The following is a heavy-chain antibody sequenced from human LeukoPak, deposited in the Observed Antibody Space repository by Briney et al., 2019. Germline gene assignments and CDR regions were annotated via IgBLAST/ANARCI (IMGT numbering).Heavy chain of an antibody. Sequence: GGSLRLSCAASGFTFSTYSMNWVRHAPGKGLGWVSPIISSSSYIYYADSVKGRFTISRDNAKHSLYSQMHSLRAEDTAVYDCARDPQYCSGGRCYSFDYWGQGTLVTVSS. CDR1: GFTFSTYS. CDR2: IISSSSYI. V-gene: IGHV3-21*01. D-gene: IGHD2-15*01. J-gene: IGHJ4*02. CDR3: ARDPQYCSGGRCYSFDY.